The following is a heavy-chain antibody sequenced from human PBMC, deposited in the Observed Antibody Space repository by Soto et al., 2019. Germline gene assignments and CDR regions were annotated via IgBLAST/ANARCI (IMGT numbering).Heavy chain of an antibody. CDR1: GYTFMNYA. D-gene: IGHD2-15*01. CDR3: ARCYCSVGSCYTCWHFDL. Sequence: QVQLVQSGAEVKEPGASVKLSCQASGYTFMNYAISWVRQAPGQGLEWMGWISPSTGNTDQAQNFQGRVTVTLDTSTNTANMELRTLRSADSAVYYCARCYCSVGSCYTCWHFDLCGRGTLVTVSS. CDR2: ISPSTGNT. V-gene: IGHV1-18*01. J-gene: IGHJ2*01.